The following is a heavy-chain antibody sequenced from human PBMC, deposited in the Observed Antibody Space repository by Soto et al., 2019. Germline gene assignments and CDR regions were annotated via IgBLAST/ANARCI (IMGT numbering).Heavy chain of an antibody. CDR2: IKRKTDGGTT. J-gene: IGHJ4*02. CDR1: GFTFHKVW. D-gene: IGHD3-3*01. CDR3: TAGMDDLLH. V-gene: IGHV3-15*07. Sequence: EVQLVESGGGMVKPGGSLRLSCAVSGFTFHKVWMTWVRQAPGNGLEWVGRIKRKTDGGTTDYAARVEDRFAISRDDSKSMLYLQMNSVETEDTVMYFCTAGMDDLLHWGQGTLVTVSS.